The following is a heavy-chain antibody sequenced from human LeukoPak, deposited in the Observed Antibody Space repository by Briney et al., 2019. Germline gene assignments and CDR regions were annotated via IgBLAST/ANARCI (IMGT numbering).Heavy chain of an antibody. V-gene: IGHV3-23*01. J-gene: IGHJ4*02. CDR2: ISGSGGST. Sequence: PGGSLRLSCAASGFTFSSYAMSWVRQAPGKGLEWVSAISGSGGSTYYADSVKGRFTISRDNSKNTLYLQMNSLRAEDTAVYYCAKDYYYDISGYYPRGSFDYWGQGTLVTVSS. CDR1: GFTFSSYA. D-gene: IGHD3-22*01. CDR3: AKDYYYDISGYYPRGSFDY.